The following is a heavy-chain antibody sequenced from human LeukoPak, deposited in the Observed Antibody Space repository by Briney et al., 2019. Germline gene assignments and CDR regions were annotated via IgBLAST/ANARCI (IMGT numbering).Heavy chain of an antibody. CDR3: ASTYYGDYVHYYYYGMDV. V-gene: IGHV1-69*13. CDR2: IIPIFGTA. J-gene: IGHJ6*02. D-gene: IGHD4-17*01. CDR1: GGTFSSYA. Sequence: SVKVSCKASGGTFSSYAISWVRQAPGQGLEWMGGIIPIFGTANYAQKFQGRVTITADESTSTAYMELGSLRSEDTAVYYCASTYYGDYVHYYYYGMDVWGQGTTVTVSS.